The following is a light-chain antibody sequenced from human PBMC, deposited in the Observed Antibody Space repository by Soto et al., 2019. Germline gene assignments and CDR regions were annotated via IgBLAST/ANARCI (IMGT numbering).Light chain of an antibody. Sequence: QSALTQTRSVSGSPGQSVTISCSGTSSDVGGYDYVSWSQQHPGKAPKLIIYDVSRRPSGVPDRFSGSKSGNTDSLTISGLQAEDEAEYYYCSYAGTYTWKFGGGTKVTVL. J-gene: IGLJ3*02. CDR2: DVS. CDR1: SSDVGGYDY. CDR3: CSYAGTYTWK. V-gene: IGLV2-11*01.